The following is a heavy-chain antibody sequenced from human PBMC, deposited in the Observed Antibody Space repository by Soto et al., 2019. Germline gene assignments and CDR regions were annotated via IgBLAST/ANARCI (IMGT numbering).Heavy chain of an antibody. CDR2: IYYSGST. Sequence: QVQLQESGPGLVKPSQTLSLTCTVSGGSISSGGYYWSWIRQHPGKGLEWIGYIYYSGSTYYNPSPKGGVTISVDTSKNQCSLRRSSVTAGDTAVYYCGRGGVIVEPTPADHGGQGTLAPVSS. CDR1: GGSISSGGYY. CDR3: GRGGVIVEPTPADH. D-gene: IGHD3-16*01. J-gene: IGHJ4*02. V-gene: IGHV4-31*03.